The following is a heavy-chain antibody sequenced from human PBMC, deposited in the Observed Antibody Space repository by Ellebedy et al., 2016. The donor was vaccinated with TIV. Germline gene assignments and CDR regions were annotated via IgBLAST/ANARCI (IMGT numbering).Heavy chain of an antibody. Sequence: PGGSLRLSCAASGFTFNSYAMSWVSQAPGKGLEWVSAISGSGGNTYYADSVKGRFTISRDNSKNTLYLQMNSLRAEDTALYYCVKEGGNGDHPTTFDCWGHGTLVTVSS. D-gene: IGHD4-17*01. J-gene: IGHJ4*01. CDR3: VKEGGNGDHPTTFDC. CDR1: GFTFNSYA. V-gene: IGHV3-23*01. CDR2: ISGSGGNT.